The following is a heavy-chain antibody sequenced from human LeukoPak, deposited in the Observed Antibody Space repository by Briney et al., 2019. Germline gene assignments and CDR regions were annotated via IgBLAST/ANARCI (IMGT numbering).Heavy chain of an antibody. CDR3: ARHSGWYDY. V-gene: IGHV4-59*08. CDR1: GGSISSYY. J-gene: IGHJ4*02. D-gene: IGHD6-19*01. CDR2: IYYSGST. Sequence: SETLSPTCTVSGGSISSYYWSWIRQPPGKGLEWTGYIYYSGSTNYNPSLKSRVTISVDTSKNQFSLKLSSVAAADTAAYYCARHSGWYDYWGQGTLVTVSS.